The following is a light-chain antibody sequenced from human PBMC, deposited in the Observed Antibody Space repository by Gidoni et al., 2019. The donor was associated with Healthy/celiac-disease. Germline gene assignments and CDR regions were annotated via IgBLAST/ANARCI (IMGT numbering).Light chain of an antibody. Sequence: DIPMPPSPSSLSASVGDRLTITCRASQSISSYLNWYQQKPGKAPKLLIYAASSLQSGVPSRFSGSGSGTDFTLTISSLQPEDFATYYCQQSYSTPVTFXQXTRLEIK. J-gene: IGKJ5*01. CDR3: QQSYSTPVT. CDR1: QSISSY. V-gene: IGKV1-39*01. CDR2: AAS.